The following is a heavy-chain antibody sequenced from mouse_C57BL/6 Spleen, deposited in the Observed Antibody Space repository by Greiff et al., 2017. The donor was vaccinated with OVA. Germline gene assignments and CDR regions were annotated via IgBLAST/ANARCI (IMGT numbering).Heavy chain of an antibody. CDR2: IYPGDGDT. CDR1: GYAFSSSW. V-gene: IGHV1-82*01. J-gene: IGHJ4*01. CDR3: ARSRGYSPYAMDY. Sequence: VQRVESGPELVKPGASVKISCKASGYAFSSSWMNWVKQRPGKGLEWIGRIYPGDGDTNYNGKFKGKATLTADKSSSTAYMQLSSLTSEDSAVYFCARSRGYSPYAMDYWGQGTSVTVSS. D-gene: IGHD2-12*01.